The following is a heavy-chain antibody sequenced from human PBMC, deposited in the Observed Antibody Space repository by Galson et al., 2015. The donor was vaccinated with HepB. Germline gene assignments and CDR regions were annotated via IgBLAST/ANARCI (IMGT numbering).Heavy chain of an antibody. CDR3: TTEYLGSHPY. CDR1: GFAFNNAW. D-gene: IGHD1-26*01. J-gene: IGHJ4*02. CDR2: IKSESNGGTT. V-gene: IGHV3-15*07. Sequence: SLRLSCAGSGFAFNNAWMNWVRQAPGKGLEWVGLIKSESNGGTTHYAGPIKGRLTISRDDSQNTVCLQMNSLKSEDTAVYYCTTEYLGSHPYWGQGSLVTVSS.